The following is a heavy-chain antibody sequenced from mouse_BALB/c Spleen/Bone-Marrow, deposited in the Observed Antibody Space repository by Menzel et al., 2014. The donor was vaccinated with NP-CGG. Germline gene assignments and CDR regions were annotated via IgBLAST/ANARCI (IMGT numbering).Heavy chain of an antibody. D-gene: IGHD2-4*01. CDR2: IDPANGNT. V-gene: IGHV14-3*02. J-gene: IGHJ3*01. CDR1: GFNIKDTY. CDR3: ARMITAY. Sequence: DVKLQESGAELVKPGASVKLSCTASGFNIKDTYMHWVKQRPEQGLEWIGRIDPANGNTKYDPKFQGKATITADTSSNAAYLQLSSLTSEDAAVYYCARMITAYWGQGTLVTVSA.